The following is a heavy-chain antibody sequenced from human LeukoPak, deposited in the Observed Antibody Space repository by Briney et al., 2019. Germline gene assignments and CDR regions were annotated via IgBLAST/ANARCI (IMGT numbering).Heavy chain of an antibody. CDR2: INPSGGST. V-gene: IGHV1-46*01. CDR3: ARDRPPYSSGRRASQAYWYFDL. CDR1: GYTFTSYY. Sequence: ASVKVSCKASGYTFTSYYMHWVRRAPGQGLEWMGIINPSGGSTSYAQKFQGRVTMTRDTSTSTVYVELSSLRSEDTAVYYCARDRPPYSSGRRASQAYWYFDLWGRGTLVTVSS. J-gene: IGHJ2*01. D-gene: IGHD6-19*01.